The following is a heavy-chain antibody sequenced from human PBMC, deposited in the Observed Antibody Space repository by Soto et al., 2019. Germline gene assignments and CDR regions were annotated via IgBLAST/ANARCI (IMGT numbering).Heavy chain of an antibody. CDR1: GFSFRDFS. D-gene: IGHD2-15*01. V-gene: IGHV3-23*05. CDR2: IDLSGTTT. J-gene: IGHJ4*02. CDR3: AKGRVPDGIYSFDY. Sequence: GGSLRLSCAASGFSFRDFSMSWVGQAPGKGLEWVSFIDLSGTTTYYSDSVKGRFTISKDRSRNTVFLQMNRLRVEDTATYYCAKGRVPDGIYSFDYWGQGVLVTVSS.